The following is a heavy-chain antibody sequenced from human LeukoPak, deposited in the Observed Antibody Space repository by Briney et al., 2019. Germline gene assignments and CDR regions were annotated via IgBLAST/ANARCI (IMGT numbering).Heavy chain of an antibody. CDR3: ARGGWELHNDAFDI. J-gene: IGHJ3*02. CDR1: GFTFSSYS. Sequence: GGSLRLSCAASGFTFSSYSMNWVRQAPGKGLEWVSYISSSSSTIYYADSVKGRFTISRDNAKNSLYLQMNSLRAEDTAVYYCARGGWELHNDAFDIWGQGTMVTVSS. CDR2: ISSSSSTI. V-gene: IGHV3-48*01. D-gene: IGHD1-26*01.